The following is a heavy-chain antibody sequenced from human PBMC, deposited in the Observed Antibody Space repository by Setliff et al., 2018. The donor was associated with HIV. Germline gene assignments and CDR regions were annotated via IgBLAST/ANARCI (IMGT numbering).Heavy chain of an antibody. CDR2: INHSGNT. J-gene: IGHJ4*02. CDR1: GDSIGSNTFY. D-gene: IGHD6-6*01. V-gene: IGHV4-39*01. CDR3: ARMESTRPPRGLDY. Sequence: SETLSLTCSVYGDSIGSNTFYWGWLRQPPGKEPEWIGSINHSGNTYYYPSLKSRVTMSVDTSKNQFSLRLSSVTATDTAVYYCARMESTRPPRGLDYWGQGTLVTVSS.